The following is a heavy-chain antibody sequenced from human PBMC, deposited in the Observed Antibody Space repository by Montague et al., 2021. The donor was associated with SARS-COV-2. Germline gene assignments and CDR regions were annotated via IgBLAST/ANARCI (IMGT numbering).Heavy chain of an antibody. CDR1: GFTFSSYD. D-gene: IGHD6-19*01. J-gene: IGHJ4*02. CDR3: ARGDRTGWQTDY. V-gene: IGHV3-13*04. Sequence: SLSLSCAASGFTFSSYDMHWVRQATGKGLECVSIINTAGDTYYPGSVKGRFTISRDNAKNSLYLQMNSLRAGDTAVYYCARGDRTGWQTDYWGQGTLVTVSS. CDR2: INTAGDT.